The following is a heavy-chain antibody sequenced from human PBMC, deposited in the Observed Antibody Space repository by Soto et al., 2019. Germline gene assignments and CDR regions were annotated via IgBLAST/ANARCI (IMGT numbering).Heavy chain of an antibody. CDR2: IKEDGRGT. J-gene: IGHJ4*02. CDR3: ARERPSGLVDLDY. CDR1: GFTFSNFW. V-gene: IGHV3-7*01. D-gene: IGHD3-9*01. Sequence: EVQLVESGGGLVQPGGSLRLSCAASGFTFSNFWMSWVRQAPGKGLEWLGNIKEDGRGTNYVDSVKGRFTISRDNAKNSLYLQINSLRAEDTAVYYCARERPSGLVDLDYLGQGTLVTVSS.